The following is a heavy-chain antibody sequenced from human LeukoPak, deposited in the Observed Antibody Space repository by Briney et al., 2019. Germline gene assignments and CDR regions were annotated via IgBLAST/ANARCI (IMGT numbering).Heavy chain of an antibody. J-gene: IGHJ4*02. Sequence: ASVKVSCKASGYTFTSYGISWVRQAPGQGHEWMGWISAYNGNTNYAQKLQGRVTMTTDTSTSTAYMELRSLRSDDTAVYYCATDRGSRFDYGDSTTPQYWGQGTLVTVSS. CDR2: ISAYNGNT. CDR1: GYTFTSYG. CDR3: ATDRGSRFDYGDSTTPQY. V-gene: IGHV1-18*01. D-gene: IGHD4-17*01.